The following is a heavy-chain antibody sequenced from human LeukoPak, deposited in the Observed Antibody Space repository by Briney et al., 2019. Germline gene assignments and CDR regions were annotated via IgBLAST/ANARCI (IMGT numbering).Heavy chain of an antibody. CDR2: IKEDGSER. Sequence: GGSLRLSCEGSAFIFSGHWMNWVRQTPGKGLEWVASIKEDGSERQYVDSVKGRFSISRDNTKGSLFLQLNSLRAEDTAVYYCARVSGSGYYYLDWFDPWGQGTLVTVSS. J-gene: IGHJ5*02. V-gene: IGHV3-7*01. CDR3: ARVSGSGYYYLDWFDP. CDR1: AFIFSGHW. D-gene: IGHD3-22*01.